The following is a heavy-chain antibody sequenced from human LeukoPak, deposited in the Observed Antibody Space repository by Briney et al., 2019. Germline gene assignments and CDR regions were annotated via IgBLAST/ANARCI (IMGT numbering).Heavy chain of an antibody. V-gene: IGHV1-8*03. J-gene: IGHJ4*02. Sequence: PGASVKVSCKASGYTFTAYYIHWVRQAPGQGLEWMGWMNPNSGNTGYAQKFQGRVTITRNTSISTAYMELSSLRSEDTAVYYCARGKQLWLDGNWGQGTLVTVSS. CDR2: MNPNSGNT. D-gene: IGHD5-18*01. CDR3: ARGKQLWLDGN. CDR1: GYTFTAYY.